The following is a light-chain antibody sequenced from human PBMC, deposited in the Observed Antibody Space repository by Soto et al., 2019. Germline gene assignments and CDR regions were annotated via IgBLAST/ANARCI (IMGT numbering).Light chain of an antibody. Sequence: IQLTQSPSSLSASVGYRVTITCRASQGISSYLAWYQQKPGKAPNLLIYAASTLQSRVPSRFSGSEYRTYFTHTISSLQPKDCATYYCKQLNSYPPWTFGQGTKVEI. CDR2: AAS. CDR1: QGISSY. J-gene: IGKJ1*01. CDR3: KQLNSYPPWT. V-gene: IGKV1-9*01.